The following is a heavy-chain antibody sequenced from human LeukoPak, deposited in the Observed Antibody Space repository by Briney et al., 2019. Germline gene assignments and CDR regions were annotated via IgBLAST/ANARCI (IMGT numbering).Heavy chain of an antibody. Sequence: GASVKVSCKASGYTFINSAIGWVRQAPGQGLEWMGWISPYNGYTKYAESLQGRVTMTTDTSTSTAYMELSSLRSEDTAVYYCARDHQEGFDYWGQGTLVTVSS. CDR3: ARDHQEGFDY. V-gene: IGHV1-18*01. CDR1: GYTFINSA. J-gene: IGHJ4*02. CDR2: ISPYNGYT.